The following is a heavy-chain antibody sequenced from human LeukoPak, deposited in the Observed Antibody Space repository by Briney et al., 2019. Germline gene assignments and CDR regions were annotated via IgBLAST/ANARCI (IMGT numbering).Heavy chain of an antibody. V-gene: IGHV4-39*07. CDR3: ARDWDRGYNYGYRVNWFDP. J-gene: IGHJ5*02. D-gene: IGHD5-18*01. Sequence: SETLSLTCTVSGGSISSSSYYWGWIRQPPGKGLEWIGSIYYSGSTYYNPSLKSRVTISVDTSKNQFSLKLSSVTAADTAVYYCARDWDRGYNYGYRVNWFDPWGQGILVTVSS. CDR1: GGSISSSSYY. CDR2: IYYSGST.